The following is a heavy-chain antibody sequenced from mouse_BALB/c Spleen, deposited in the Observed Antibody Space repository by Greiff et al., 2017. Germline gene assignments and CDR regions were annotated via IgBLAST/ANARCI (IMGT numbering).Heavy chain of an antibody. D-gene: IGHD2-10*02. CDR2: ISYDGSN. CDR1: GYSITSGYY. J-gene: IGHJ4*01. Sequence: EVQLQQSGPGLVKPSQSLSLTCSVTGYSITSGYYWNLIRQFPGNKLEWMGYISYDGSNNYNPSLKNRISITRDTSKNQFFLKLNSVAAEDTATYYCAREKYGSYYAMDYWGQGTSVTVSS. CDR3: AREKYGSYYAMDY. V-gene: IGHV3-6*02.